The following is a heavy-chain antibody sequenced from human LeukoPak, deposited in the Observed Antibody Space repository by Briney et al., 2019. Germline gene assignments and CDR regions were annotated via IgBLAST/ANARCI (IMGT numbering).Heavy chain of an antibody. V-gene: IGHV3-23*01. CDR1: GFTFSSYA. D-gene: IGHD2-15*01. CDR3: ARNRPTLSIVVVVADY. Sequence: GGSLRISCAASGFTFSSYAMTWVRQAPGKGLECVASISGRGDTTYYADSVKGRFTISRDNSRNTLYLQMNSLRAEDTAVYYCARNRPTLSIVVVVADYWGQGTLVTVSS. CDR2: ISGRGDTT. J-gene: IGHJ4*02.